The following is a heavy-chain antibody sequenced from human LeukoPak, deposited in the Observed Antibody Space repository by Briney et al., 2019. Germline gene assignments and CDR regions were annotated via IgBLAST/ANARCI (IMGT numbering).Heavy chain of an antibody. Sequence: GGSLRLSCAASGFTFSSYWVHWVRQGPGKGPVWVSRINGDGSTTNYADSVKGRFTISRDNGKNTFYLQMNSLRAEDTAVYYCARERGSGYDPIDYWGQGTLVTVSS. D-gene: IGHD5-12*01. CDR3: ARERGSGYDPIDY. CDR1: GFTFSSYW. J-gene: IGHJ4*02. V-gene: IGHV3-74*01. CDR2: INGDGSTT.